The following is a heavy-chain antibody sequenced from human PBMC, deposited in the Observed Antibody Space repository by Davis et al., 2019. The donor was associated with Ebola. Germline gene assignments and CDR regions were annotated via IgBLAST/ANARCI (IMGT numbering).Heavy chain of an antibody. J-gene: IGHJ4*02. CDR1: GGTFSSYT. CDR2: IIPILGIA. D-gene: IGHD6-19*01. V-gene: IGHV1-69*04. CDR3: ARDIGGAVAGTKGDY. Sequence: AASVKVSCKASGGTFSSYTISWVRQAPGQGLEWMGRIIPILGIANYAQKFQGRVTITADKSTSTAYMELSSLRSEDTAVYYCARDIGGAVAGTKGDYWGQGTPVTVSS.